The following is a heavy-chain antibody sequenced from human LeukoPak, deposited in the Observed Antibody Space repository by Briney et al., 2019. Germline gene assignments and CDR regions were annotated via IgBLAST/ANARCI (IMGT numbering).Heavy chain of an antibody. CDR2: IIPIFGTA. J-gene: IGHJ4*02. Sequence: SVKVSCKASGGTFSSYAISWVRQAPGQGLEWMGGIIPIFGTANYAQKFQGRVTITADESTSTAYMELSSLRSEDTAVYYCARDGGHDYVWGSYRNARSHYFDYWGQGTLVTVSS. V-gene: IGHV1-69*13. D-gene: IGHD3-16*02. CDR1: GGTFSSYA. CDR3: ARDGGHDYVWGSYRNARSHYFDY.